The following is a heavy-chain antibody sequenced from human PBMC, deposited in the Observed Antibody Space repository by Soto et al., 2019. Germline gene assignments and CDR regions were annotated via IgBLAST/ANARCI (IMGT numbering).Heavy chain of an antibody. CDR1: GYSISSGYY. CDR3: ARAGVESITIFGVVTPYGMDV. CDR2: IYHSGST. D-gene: IGHD3-3*01. V-gene: IGHV4-38-2*01. J-gene: IGHJ6*02. Sequence: KPSETLSLTCAVSGYSISSGYYWGWIRQPPGKGLEWIGSIYHSGSTYYNPSLKSRVTISVDTSKNQFSLKLSSVTAADTAVYYCARAGVESITIFGVVTPYGMDVWVHGTTVPVS.